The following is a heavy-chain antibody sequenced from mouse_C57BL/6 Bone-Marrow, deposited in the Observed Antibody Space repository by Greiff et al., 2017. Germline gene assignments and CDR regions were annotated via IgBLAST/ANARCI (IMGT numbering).Heavy chain of an antibody. CDR2: INPSNGGT. Sequence: QVQLQQPGPELVKPGASVKLSCKASGYTFTSYWMHWVKQRPGQGLEWIGNINPSNGGTNYNEKFKSKATLTVDKSSSTAYMQLSSLTSEDSAVYYCAAPMVTTPRAWFAYWGQGTLVTVSA. CDR3: AAPMVTTPRAWFAY. CDR1: GYTFTSYW. J-gene: IGHJ3*01. D-gene: IGHD2-2*01. V-gene: IGHV1-53*01.